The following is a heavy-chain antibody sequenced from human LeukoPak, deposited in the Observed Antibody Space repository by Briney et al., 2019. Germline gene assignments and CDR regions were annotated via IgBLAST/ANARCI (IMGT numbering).Heavy chain of an antibody. Sequence: GGSLRLSCAASGFTFHHYSMHWVRQAPGKGLTWVSRLNTAGTITTYADSVKGRFTISRDNSKNTLYLQMNSLRAEDTAVYYCANKGGGSPRSAPDYWGQGTLVTVSS. CDR2: LNTAGTIT. CDR3: ANKGGGSPRSAPDY. CDR1: GFTFHHYS. J-gene: IGHJ4*02. V-gene: IGHV3-74*01. D-gene: IGHD2-15*01.